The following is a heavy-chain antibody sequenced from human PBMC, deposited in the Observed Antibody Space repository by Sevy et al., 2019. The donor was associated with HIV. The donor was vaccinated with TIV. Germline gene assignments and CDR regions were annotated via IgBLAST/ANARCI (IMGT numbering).Heavy chain of an antibody. CDR1: GYTFTGYY. CDR2: INPNSGGT. CDR3: ARDPGKLNDYGDNWFDP. J-gene: IGHJ5*02. V-gene: IGHV1-2*02. D-gene: IGHD4-17*01. Sequence: ASVKVSCKASGYTFTGYYMHWVRQAPGQGLEWMGWINPNSGGTNYAQKFQGRVTMTRDTSISTAYTELSRLRSDDTAVYYCARDPGKLNDYGDNWFDPWGQGTLVTVSS.